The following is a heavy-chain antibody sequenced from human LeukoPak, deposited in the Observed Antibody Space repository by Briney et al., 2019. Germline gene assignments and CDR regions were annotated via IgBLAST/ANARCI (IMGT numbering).Heavy chain of an antibody. Sequence: NYADSVKGRFTISRDNSKNTLYLQMNSLRAEDTAVYYCARDGPYYCGSGSYPCCNWFDPWGQGTLVTVSS. V-gene: IGHV3-33*01. J-gene: IGHJ5*02. D-gene: IGHD3-10*01. CDR3: ARDGPYYCGSGSYPCCNWFDP.